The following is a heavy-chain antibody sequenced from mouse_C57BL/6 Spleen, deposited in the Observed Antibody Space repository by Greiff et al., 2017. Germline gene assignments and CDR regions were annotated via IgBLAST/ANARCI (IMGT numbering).Heavy chain of an antibody. V-gene: IGHV2-3*01. CDR1: GFSLTSYG. CDR3: AVVDYAMDY. J-gene: IGHJ4*01. Sequence: VKLMESGPGLVAPSQSLSISCTVSGFSLTSYGVSWVRQPPGKGLEWLGVIWGGGSTNYHSALISRLSISKDNSKSQVFLRLNSLQTDDTATYYCAVVDYAMDYWGQGTSVTVSS. CDR2: IWGGGST. D-gene: IGHD1-1*01.